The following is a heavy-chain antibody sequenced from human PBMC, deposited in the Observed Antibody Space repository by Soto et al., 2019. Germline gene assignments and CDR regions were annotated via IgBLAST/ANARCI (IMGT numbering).Heavy chain of an antibody. J-gene: IGHJ4*02. CDR1: GGTFSSYA. V-gene: IGHV1-69*13. CDR2: IIAIIGTT. Sequence: SVKVSCKASGGTFSSYAISWVRQAPGQGLEWMGGIIAIIGTTNYAQKFQGRVTITADASTSTAYMELSSLRSEDTAVYYCARRGGYSYGYWYFDYWGQGTLVTVSS. D-gene: IGHD5-18*01. CDR3: ARRGGYSYGYWYFDY.